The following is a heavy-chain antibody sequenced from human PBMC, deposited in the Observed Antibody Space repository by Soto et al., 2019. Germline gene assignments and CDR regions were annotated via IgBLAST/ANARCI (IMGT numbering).Heavy chain of an antibody. CDR1: GGSISSGDYY. D-gene: IGHD2-15*01. CDR3: ARYCSGGSCYEGRSSLFDY. Sequence: SETLSLTCPVSGGSISSGDYYWSWIRQPPGKGLEWIGYIYYSGSTYYNPSLKSRVTISVDTSKNQFSLKLSSVAAADTAVYYCARYCSGGSCYEGRSSLFDYWGQGTLVTVSS. CDR2: IYYSGST. V-gene: IGHV4-30-4*01. J-gene: IGHJ4*02.